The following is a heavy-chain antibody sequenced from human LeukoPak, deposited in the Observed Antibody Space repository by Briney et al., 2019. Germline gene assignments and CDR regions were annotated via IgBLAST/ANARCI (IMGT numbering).Heavy chain of an antibody. CDR1: GGSISRYY. J-gene: IGHJ4*02. V-gene: IGHV4-59*01. CDR2: IYYSGST. Sequence: SETLSLTCSVSGGSISRYYWSRLRQPPGKGLEWIGYIYYSGSTNYNPSLKSRVTISVDTSKNQFSLTLSSVTAADTAVYYCARGKGYFDYWGQGTLVTVSS. CDR3: ARGKGYFDY.